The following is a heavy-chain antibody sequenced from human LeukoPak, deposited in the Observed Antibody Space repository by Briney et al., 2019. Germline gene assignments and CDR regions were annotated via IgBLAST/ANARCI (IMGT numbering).Heavy chain of an antibody. Sequence: SETLSLTCAVSGGSLNSYYWSWIRQSPGKGLEWIGEVNHRGNTNYNPSLKGRVTMSVDTSKDQLSLKLTSVTAADTAVYYCARQAVVTATPLYWYFDLWGRGTLVKVSS. CDR3: ARQAVVTATPLYWYFDL. CDR2: VNHRGNT. V-gene: IGHV4-34*01. J-gene: IGHJ2*01. CDR1: GGSLNSYY. D-gene: IGHD2-21*02.